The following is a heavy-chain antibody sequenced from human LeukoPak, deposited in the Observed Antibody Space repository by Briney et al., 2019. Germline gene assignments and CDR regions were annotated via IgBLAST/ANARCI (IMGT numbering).Heavy chain of an antibody. CDR2: INPNSGGT. J-gene: IGHJ4*02. V-gene: IGHV1-2*02. CDR1: GDTFTGYY. Sequence: ASVKVSCKASGDTFTGYYMHWVRQALGQGLEWMGWINPNSGGTNYAQKFQGRVTMTRDTSISTAYMELSRLRSDDTAVYYCARDLGGSGSYSILWGQGTLVTVSS. CDR3: ARDLGGSGSYSIL. D-gene: IGHD3-10*01.